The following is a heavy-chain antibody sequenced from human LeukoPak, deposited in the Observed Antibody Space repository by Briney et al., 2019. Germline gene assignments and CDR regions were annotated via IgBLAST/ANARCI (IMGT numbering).Heavy chain of an antibody. Sequence: SETLSLTCTVSGDSIISSSYYWGWIRQPPGKGLEWIGSIYYSGTTYYNPSLKSRVTISVDTSKNQFSLKLSSVTAADTAVYYCEAAGNALFDYWGQGTLVTVSS. D-gene: IGHD6-13*01. CDR3: EAAGNALFDY. J-gene: IGHJ4*02. CDR2: IYYSGTT. V-gene: IGHV4-39*01. CDR1: GDSIISSSYY.